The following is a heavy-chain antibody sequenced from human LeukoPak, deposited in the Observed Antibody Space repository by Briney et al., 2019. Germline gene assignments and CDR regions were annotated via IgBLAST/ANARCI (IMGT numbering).Heavy chain of an antibody. CDR1: GGSISSSSYY. D-gene: IGHD5-24*01. CDR2: IYDSGST. Sequence: SETLSLTCTVSGGSISSSSYYWSWLRQPPEKGLEWMGYIYDSGSTNYNPSLKSRLTISVDTSKNQFSLKLSSVTAADTAIYYCARYARVKVADGRKWYFDLWGRGTLVTVSS. CDR3: ARYARVKVADGRKWYFDL. J-gene: IGHJ2*01. V-gene: IGHV4-61*01.